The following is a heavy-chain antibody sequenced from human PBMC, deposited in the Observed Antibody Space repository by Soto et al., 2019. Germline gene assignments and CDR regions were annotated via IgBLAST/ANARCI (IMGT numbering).Heavy chain of an antibody. CDR3: ARHQWTTVTTYYADY. CDR2: IYPGDSDT. J-gene: IGHJ4*02. CDR1: GYSFTSYW. Sequence: GEALKISCKGSGYSFTSYWIGWVRQMPGKGLEWMGIIYPGDSDTRYSPSFQGQVTISADKSISTAYLQWSSLKASDTAMYYCARHQWTTVTTYYADYWGQGTLVTVSS. D-gene: IGHD4-17*01. V-gene: IGHV5-51*01.